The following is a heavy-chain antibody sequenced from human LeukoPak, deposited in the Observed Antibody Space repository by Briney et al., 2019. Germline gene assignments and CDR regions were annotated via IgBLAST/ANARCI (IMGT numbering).Heavy chain of an antibody. CDR1: GYIFTGYY. CDR3: ARDNRMSSWSDDAFDI. V-gene: IGHV1-2*02. CDR2: INPNSGGT. J-gene: IGHJ3*02. D-gene: IGHD6-13*01. Sequence: ASVKVSCKASGYIFTGYYMHWVRQAPGQGLEWMGWINPNSGGTNSAQKFQGRVTMTRDTSISTAYMELSRLTSDDTAVYYCARDNRMSSWSDDAFDIWGQGTMVTVSS.